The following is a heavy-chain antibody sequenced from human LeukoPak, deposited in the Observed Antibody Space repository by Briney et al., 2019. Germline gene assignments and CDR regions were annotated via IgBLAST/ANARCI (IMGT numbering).Heavy chain of an antibody. Sequence: ASVKVSCKASGYTFNNHYMYWVRQAPGQGLEWMGVINPSGGSTSYAQKFQGRGTMTRDASTRTVYMEVNSLRSEDTAVYYCARQGTYSSAIGMGYWGQGTLVTVSS. V-gene: IGHV1-46*02. J-gene: IGHJ4*02. CDR1: GYTFNNHY. CDR2: INPSGGST. CDR3: ARQGTYSSAIGMGY. D-gene: IGHD6-19*01.